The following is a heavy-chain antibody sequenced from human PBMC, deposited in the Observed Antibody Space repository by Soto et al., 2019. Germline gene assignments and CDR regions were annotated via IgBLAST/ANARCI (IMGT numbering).Heavy chain of an antibody. CDR1: GGSFSGYY. CDR3: ARRYGSAFDI. D-gene: IGHD3-10*01. V-gene: IGHV4-34*01. J-gene: IGHJ3*02. Sequence: SETLSLTCAVYGGSFSGYYWSWIRQPPGKGLEWIGEINHSGSTNYNPSLKSRVTISVDTSKNQVSLKLSSVTAADTAVYYCARRYGSAFDIWGQGTMVTVSS. CDR2: INHSGST.